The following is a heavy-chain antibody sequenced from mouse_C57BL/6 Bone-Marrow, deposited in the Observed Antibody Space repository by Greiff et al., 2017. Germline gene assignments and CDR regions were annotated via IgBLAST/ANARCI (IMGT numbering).Heavy chain of an antibody. J-gene: IGHJ1*03. V-gene: IGHV14-4*01. CDR3: TPLITTVA. D-gene: IGHD1-1*01. Sequence: VQLQQSGAELVRPGASVKLSCTASGFNIKDDYMHWVKQRPEQGLEWIGWFDPENGDTEYASKFQGKATITADTSSNTAYLQLSSLTSEDTAVYYCTPLITTVARGTGTTVTVSS. CDR2: FDPENGDT. CDR1: GFNIKDDY.